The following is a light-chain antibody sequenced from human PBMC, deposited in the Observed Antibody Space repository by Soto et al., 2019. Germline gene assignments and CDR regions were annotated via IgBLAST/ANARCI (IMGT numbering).Light chain of an antibody. Sequence: DRQMTQSPSTLSASVGDRITITCRASPGISTWLAWYQQKPGKAPKLLIYKASTLESGVPSRFSGSGSGTEFTLTISSLQPDDFATYYCQQYNSYSLTFGGGTKVDIK. CDR3: QQYNSYSLT. V-gene: IGKV1-5*03. CDR2: KAS. CDR1: PGISTW. J-gene: IGKJ4*01.